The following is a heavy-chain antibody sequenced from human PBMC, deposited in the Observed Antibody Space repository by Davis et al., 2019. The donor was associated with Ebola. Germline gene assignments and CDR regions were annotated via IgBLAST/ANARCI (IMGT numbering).Heavy chain of an antibody. CDR2: IYYSGST. Sequence: MPSETLSLTCAVSGGSISSGGYSWSWIRQPPGKGLEWIGYIYYSGSTYYNPSLKSRVTISVDKSKNQFSLKLSSVTAADTAVYYCARRSGIAAAAAFDYWGQGTLVTVSS. D-gene: IGHD6-13*01. V-gene: IGHV4-30-4*07. J-gene: IGHJ4*02. CDR3: ARRSGIAAAAAFDY. CDR1: GGSISSGGYS.